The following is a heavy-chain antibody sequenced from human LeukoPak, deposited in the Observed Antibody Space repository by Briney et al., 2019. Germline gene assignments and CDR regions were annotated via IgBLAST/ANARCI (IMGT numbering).Heavy chain of an antibody. CDR1: GYTFTSYY. CDR3: ARDQIAAAGTFFSPSFDY. CDR2: TNPSGGST. V-gene: IGHV1-46*01. D-gene: IGHD6-13*01. Sequence: ASVKVSCKASGYTFTSYYMHWVRQAPGQGLEWMGITNPSGGSTSYAQKFQGRVTMTRDMSTSTVYMELSSLRSEDTAVYYCARDQIAAAGTFFSPSFDYWGQGTLVTVSS. J-gene: IGHJ4*02.